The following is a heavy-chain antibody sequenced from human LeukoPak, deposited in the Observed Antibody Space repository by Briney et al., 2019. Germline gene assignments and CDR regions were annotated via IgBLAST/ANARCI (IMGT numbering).Heavy chain of an antibody. CDR3: ARAGIAAAGTRSWFDP. CDR1: GFTFSSYE. D-gene: IGHD6-13*01. J-gene: IGHJ5*02. CDR2: ISSSGSTI. Sequence: GGSLRLSCAASGFTFSSYEMNWVRQAPGKGLEWVSYISSSGSTIYYADSVKGRFTISRDNAKNSLYLQMNSLRAEDTAVYYCARAGIAAAGTRSWFDPWGQGTLVTVSS. V-gene: IGHV3-48*03.